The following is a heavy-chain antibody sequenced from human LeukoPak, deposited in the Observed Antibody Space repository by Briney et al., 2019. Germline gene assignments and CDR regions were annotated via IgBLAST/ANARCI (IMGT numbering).Heavy chain of an antibody. CDR3: ARVPRTYYDFWSGYYTYGWFDP. V-gene: IGHV4-34*01. CDR2: TNHSGST. J-gene: IGHJ5*02. CDR1: GGSFSGYY. D-gene: IGHD3-3*01. Sequence: SETLSLTCTVYGGSFSGYYWSWIRQPPGKGLEWIGETNHSGSTNYNPSLKSRVTISVDTSKNQFSLKLSSVTAADTAVYYCARVPRTYYDFWSGYYTYGWFDPWSQGTLVTVSS.